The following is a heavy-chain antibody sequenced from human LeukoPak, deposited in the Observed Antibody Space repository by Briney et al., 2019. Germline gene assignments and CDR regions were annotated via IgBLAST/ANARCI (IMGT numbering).Heavy chain of an antibody. V-gene: IGHV5-51*01. CDR3: ARLPYYYDRSGDRRAEYFQY. Sequence: GESLKISCKGSGYRFTSYWIGWVRQMPGKGLEWMGIIYPGDSDTRYSPSFQGQVTISVDKSISTAYLQWSSLKASDTAMYYCARLPYYYDRSGDRRAEYFQYWGQGTLVTVSS. CDR1: GYRFTSYW. D-gene: IGHD3-22*01. J-gene: IGHJ1*01. CDR2: IYPGDSDT.